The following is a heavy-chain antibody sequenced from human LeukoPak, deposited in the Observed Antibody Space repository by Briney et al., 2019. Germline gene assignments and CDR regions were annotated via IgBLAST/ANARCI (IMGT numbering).Heavy chain of an antibody. CDR2: ISHDRSNN. J-gene: IGHJ4*02. V-gene: IGHV3-30-3*01. Sequence: PGRSLRLSCAASGFTFSNYAMHWARQAPGKGLEWVAFISHDRSNNCHADSVKGRFTISRDNSKNTLYLQMNSLTAEDTAVYYCARDLSGSYMSDYWGQGTLVTVSS. D-gene: IGHD3-10*01. CDR3: ARDLSGSYMSDY. CDR1: GFTFSNYA.